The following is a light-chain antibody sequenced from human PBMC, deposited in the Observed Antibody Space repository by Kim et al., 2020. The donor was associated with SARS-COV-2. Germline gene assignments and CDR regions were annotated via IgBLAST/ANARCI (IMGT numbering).Light chain of an antibody. V-gene: IGKV1-39*01. J-gene: IGKJ2*01. CDR1: QSISSY. CDR2: AAS. Sequence: ASVGDRVTITCRASQSISSYLNWYQQQPGKAPKLLIYAASSLQSGVPSRFSGSGSGTDFTLIISSLQPEDFATYYCQQSYSTPPYTFGQGTKLEI. CDR3: QQSYSTPPYT.